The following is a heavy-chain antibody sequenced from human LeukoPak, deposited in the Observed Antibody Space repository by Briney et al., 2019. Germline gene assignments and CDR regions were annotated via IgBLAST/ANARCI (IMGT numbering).Heavy chain of an antibody. CDR2: ISSGGDTI. Sequence: GGSLRLSCAASGFTFSGSYMSWIRQAPGKGLEYVSYISSGGDTIYYADSVKGRFTISRDNAKNSLYLQMNSLRAEDTAVYYCTRVEAFDIWGQGTMVTVSS. V-gene: IGHV3-11*01. CDR1: GFTFSGSY. J-gene: IGHJ3*02. CDR3: TRVEAFDI. D-gene: IGHD1-1*01.